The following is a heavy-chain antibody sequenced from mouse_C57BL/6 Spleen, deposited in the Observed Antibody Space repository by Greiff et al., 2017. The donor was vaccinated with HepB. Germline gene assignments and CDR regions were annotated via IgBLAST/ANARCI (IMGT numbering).Heavy chain of an antibody. CDR1: GFNIKDYY. CDR3: AREGGLMG. CDR2: IDPEDGET. V-gene: IGHV14-2*01. J-gene: IGHJ3*01. D-gene: IGHD1-1*02. Sequence: EVQLQQSGAELVKPGASVKLSCTASGFNIKDYYMHWVKQRTEQGLEWIGRIDPEDGETKYAPNFQGKATITADTSSTTAYLQLSSLTSEDTAVYYCAREGGLMGWGQGTLVTVSA.